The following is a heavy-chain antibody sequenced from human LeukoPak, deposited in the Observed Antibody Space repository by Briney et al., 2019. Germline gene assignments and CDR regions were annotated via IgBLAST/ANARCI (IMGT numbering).Heavy chain of an antibody. V-gene: IGHV3-23*01. CDR3: VKDGSADY. CDR1: GFAFSSYA. Sequence: PGGSLRLSCAASGFAFSSYAMSWVRQAPGKGLGWVSTFSGSGGSTYYEDSVKGRFTISRDHIKNTLYLQMSSLRAEDTAVYYCVKDGSADYWGQGTLVTVSS. J-gene: IGHJ4*02. CDR2: FSGSGGST. D-gene: IGHD3-10*01.